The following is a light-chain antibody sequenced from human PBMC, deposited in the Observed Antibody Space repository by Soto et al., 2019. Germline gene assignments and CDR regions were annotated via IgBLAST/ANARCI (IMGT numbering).Light chain of an antibody. CDR1: SGHSSYA. V-gene: IGLV4-69*01. CDR3: QTWGTGIWV. J-gene: IGLJ3*02. Sequence: QPVLTQSPSASASLGASVKLTCTLSSGHSSYAIAWHQQQPEKGPRYLMKLNSDGIHSKGDGIPDRFSGSSSGAERYLTISSLQSEDEADYYCQTWGTGIWVFGGGTKLTVL. CDR2: LNSDGIH.